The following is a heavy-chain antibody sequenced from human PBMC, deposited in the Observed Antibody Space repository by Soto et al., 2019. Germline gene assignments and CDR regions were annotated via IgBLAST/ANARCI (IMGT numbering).Heavy chain of an antibody. V-gene: IGHV3-74*03. D-gene: IGHD1-1*01. CDR1: GFSFSSSW. CDR3: VRDRQLRGHPFDI. Sequence: EVQLVESGGGLVQPGGSLRLSCAASGFSFSSSWMHWVRQAPGKGLVWVSRISFDGTATTSADAVKGRFIISRENAKNTLFLQMHNLRAADTAMYYCVRDRQLRGHPFDIWGQGTFVSVSS. J-gene: IGHJ3*02. CDR2: ISFDGTAT.